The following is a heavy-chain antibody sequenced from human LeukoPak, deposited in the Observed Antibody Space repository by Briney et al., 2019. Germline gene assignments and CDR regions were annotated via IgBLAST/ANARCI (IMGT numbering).Heavy chain of an antibody. Sequence: SETLSLTCTVSGGSILDSTYYWAWIRQPPGKGLEWIATIFYNGNTHYNPSLKSRVTMSVDTVKNQFSLNLNSVTAADTAVYYCARHSSGYYYGWFDPWRQGTPVTVSS. V-gene: IGHV4-39*01. D-gene: IGHD3-22*01. CDR3: ARHSSGYYYGWFDP. CDR2: IFYNGNT. J-gene: IGHJ5*02. CDR1: GGSILDSTYY.